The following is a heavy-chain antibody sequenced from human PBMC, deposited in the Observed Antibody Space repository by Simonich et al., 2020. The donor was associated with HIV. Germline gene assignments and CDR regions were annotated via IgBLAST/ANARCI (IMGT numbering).Heavy chain of an antibody. V-gene: IGHV4-34*01. CDR3: ARGYYYDSSGYYQPAEYFQH. CDR1: GGSLSGYS. D-gene: IGHD3-22*01. Sequence: QVQLQQWGAGLLKPSETLSLTCAVYGGSLSGYSWSWLRQPPGKGLGWIGEINHSGSTKYNPSLKSRVTISVDTSKNQFSLKLSSVTAADTAVYYCARGYYYDSSGYYQPAEYFQHWGQGTLVTVSS. CDR2: INHSGST. J-gene: IGHJ1*01.